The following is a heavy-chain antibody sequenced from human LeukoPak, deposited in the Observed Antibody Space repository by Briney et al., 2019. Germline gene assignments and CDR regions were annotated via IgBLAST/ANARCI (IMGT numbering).Heavy chain of an antibody. V-gene: IGHV4-30-2*01. D-gene: IGHD2-15*01. CDR3: ARGRRFCSGGSCYYYYGMDV. CDR1: GGSISSGGYS. J-gene: IGHJ6*02. CDR2: IYHSGST. Sequence: PSQTLSLTCAVSGGSISSGGYSWSWIRQPPGKGLEWIGSIYHSGSTYYNPSLKSRVTISVGRSKNQFSLKLSSVTAADTAVYYCARGRRFCSGGSCYYYYGMDVWGQGTTVTVSS.